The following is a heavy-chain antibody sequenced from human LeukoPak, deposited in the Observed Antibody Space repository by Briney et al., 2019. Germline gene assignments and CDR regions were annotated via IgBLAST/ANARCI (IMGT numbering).Heavy chain of an antibody. CDR1: GGSISSSSYY. D-gene: IGHD6-13*01. J-gene: IGHJ5*02. CDR2: VYYSGST. CDR3: ARGDSDSSSGRNWFDP. V-gene: IGHV4-39*07. Sequence: PSETLSLTCTVSGGSISSSSYYWGWIRQPPGKGLEWIGSVYYSGSTYYNPSLKSRVTISVDKSKNQFSLKLSSVTAADTAVYYCARGDSDSSSGRNWFDPWGQGTLVTVSS.